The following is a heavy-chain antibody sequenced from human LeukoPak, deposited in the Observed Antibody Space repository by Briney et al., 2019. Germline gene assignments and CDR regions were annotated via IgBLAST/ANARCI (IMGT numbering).Heavy chain of an antibody. V-gene: IGHV4-59*05. CDR2: IHYSETT. CDR3: ARGPTYQPIDF. J-gene: IGHJ4*02. Sequence: PSETLSLTCTVSGGSISNKYWSWIRQPPGKGLEWIASIHYSETTYYNPSLKSRVTISVDTSKNHFSLKLSSVTAADTAVYYCARGPTYQPIDFWGQGTLVTVSS. D-gene: IGHD2-2*01. CDR1: GGSISNKY.